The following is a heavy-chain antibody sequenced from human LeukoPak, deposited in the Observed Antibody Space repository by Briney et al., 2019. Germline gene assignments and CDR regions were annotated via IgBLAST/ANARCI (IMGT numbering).Heavy chain of an antibody. Sequence: GGSLRLSCAASGFTFSYYEMNWVRQAPGKGLEWVSYISNSGATIYYADSVKGRFTISRDNAKSSLFLQMNSLRAEDTGVYYCARDQRYAFDYWGQGILVTVSS. CDR1: GFTFSYYE. CDR3: ARDQRYAFDY. V-gene: IGHV3-48*03. CDR2: ISNSGATI. J-gene: IGHJ4*02. D-gene: IGHD3-9*01.